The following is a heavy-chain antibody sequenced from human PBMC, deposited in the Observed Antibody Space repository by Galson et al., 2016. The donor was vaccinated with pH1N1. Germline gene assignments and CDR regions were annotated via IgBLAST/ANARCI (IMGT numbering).Heavy chain of an antibody. CDR1: GGSFAKYA. CDR2: INPNSGGT. V-gene: IGHV1-2*06. D-gene: IGHD1-26*01. Sequence: SVKVSCKASGGSFAKYAVSWVRQAPGQGLEWMGRINPNSGGTNYAQKFQGRVTMTRDTSISTAYMELSRLRSDDTAVYYCASVYSRGGTYDPDSFDIWGQETMGTVSS. CDR3: ASVYSRGGTYDPDSFDI. J-gene: IGHJ3*02.